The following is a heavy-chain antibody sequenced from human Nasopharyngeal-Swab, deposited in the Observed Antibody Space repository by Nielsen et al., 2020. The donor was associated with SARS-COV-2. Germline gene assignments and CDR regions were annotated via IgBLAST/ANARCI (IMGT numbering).Heavy chain of an antibody. Sequence: GGSLRLSCAASGFTFSGSAMHWVRQASGKGLEWAGRIRSKANSYATAYAASVKGRFTISRDDSKNTAYLQMNSLKTEDTAVYYCTSALGDIVATTRDYWGQGTLVTVSS. J-gene: IGHJ4*02. V-gene: IGHV3-73*01. CDR3: TSALGDIVATTRDY. CDR1: GFTFSGSA. D-gene: IGHD5-12*01. CDR2: IRSKANSYAT.